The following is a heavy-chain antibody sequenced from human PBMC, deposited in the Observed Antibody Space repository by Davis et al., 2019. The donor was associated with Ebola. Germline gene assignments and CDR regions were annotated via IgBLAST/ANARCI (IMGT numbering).Heavy chain of an antibody. CDR1: GGTFSSYA. Sequence: SVKVSCKASGGTFSSYAISWVRQAPGQGLEWMGGIIPIFGTANYAQKLQGRVTMTTDTSTSTAYMELRSLRSDDTAVYYCARGVTMIVVAYFDYWGQGTLVTVSS. V-gene: IGHV1-69*05. J-gene: IGHJ4*02. D-gene: IGHD3-22*01. CDR2: IIPIFGTA. CDR3: ARGVTMIVVAYFDY.